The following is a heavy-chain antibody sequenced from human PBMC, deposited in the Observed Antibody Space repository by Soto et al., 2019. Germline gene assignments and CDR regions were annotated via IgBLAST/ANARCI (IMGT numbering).Heavy chain of an antibody. CDR3: ARPRKWGYYYYGMDV. Sequence: PGESLKISCKGSGYSFTSYWISWVRQMPGKGLEWMGRIDPGDSDPRYSPSFQGHVTISADKSISTAYLQWSSLKASDTAMYYCARPRKWGYYYYGMDVWGQGTTVTVSS. J-gene: IGHJ6*02. CDR1: GYSFTSYW. V-gene: IGHV5-51*01. D-gene: IGHD1-26*01. CDR2: IDPGDSDP.